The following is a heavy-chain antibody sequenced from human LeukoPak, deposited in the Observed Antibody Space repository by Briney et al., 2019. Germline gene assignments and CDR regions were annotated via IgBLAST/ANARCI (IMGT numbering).Heavy chain of an antibody. D-gene: IGHD3-22*01. J-gene: IGHJ4*02. V-gene: IGHV1-8*03. CDR3: ARTSQYYDSSGWDY. CDR2: MNSNSGNT. CDR1: GYTFINHD. Sequence: GASVKVSCRGYGYTFINHDIDWVRQAAGQGLEWMGWMNSNSGNTGYAQKFQGRVTFTRDTSISTAYMELYSLTSDDTAVYYCARTSQYYDSSGWDYWGQGTLVTVSS.